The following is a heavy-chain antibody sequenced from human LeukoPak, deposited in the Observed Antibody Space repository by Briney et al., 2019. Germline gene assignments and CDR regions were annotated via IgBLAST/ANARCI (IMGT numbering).Heavy chain of an antibody. J-gene: IGHJ4*02. CDR2: ISGSGGST. V-gene: IGHV3-23*01. D-gene: IGHD3-10*01. CDR3: AKDGGGFGRDY. CDR1: GFTFSSYG. Sequence: PGGTLRLSCAAAGFTFSSYGMSWVRQAPGKGLEWVSAISGSGGSTYYADSVKGRFTISRDNSKNTLYLQMNSLRAEDTAVYYCAKDGGGFGRDYWGQGTLVTVSS.